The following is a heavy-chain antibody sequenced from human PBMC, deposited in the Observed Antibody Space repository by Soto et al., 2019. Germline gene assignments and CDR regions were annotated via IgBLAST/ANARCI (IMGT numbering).Heavy chain of an antibody. CDR3: ARELSGSRYYFDY. CDR2: IIPIFGTA. J-gene: IGHJ4*02. Sequence: SVKVSCKASGGAFSSYAISWVRQAPGQGLEWMGGIIPIFGTANYAQKFQGRVTITADESTSTAYMELSSLRSEDTAVYYCARELSGSRYYFDYWGQGTLVTVSS. D-gene: IGHD1-26*01. V-gene: IGHV1-69*13. CDR1: GGAFSSYA.